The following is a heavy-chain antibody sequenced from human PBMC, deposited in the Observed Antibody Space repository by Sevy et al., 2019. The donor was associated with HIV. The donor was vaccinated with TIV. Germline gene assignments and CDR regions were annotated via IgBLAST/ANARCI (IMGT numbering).Heavy chain of an antibody. CDR2: LSRHIRTI. D-gene: IGHD5-12*01. Sequence: GGSLRLSCAASGFTFDDYAMHWVRQAPGKGLEWVSGLSRHIRTIGYADSVKGRFTISRENARNSLYLQMNSLRAEDTAFYYCVKDKVDGDSGYGLFDFWGQGTLVTVSS. J-gene: IGHJ4*02. CDR3: VKDKVDGDSGYGLFDF. CDR1: GFTFDDYA. V-gene: IGHV3-9*01.